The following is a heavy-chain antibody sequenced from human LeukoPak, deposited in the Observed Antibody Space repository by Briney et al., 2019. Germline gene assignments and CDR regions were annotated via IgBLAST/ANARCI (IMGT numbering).Heavy chain of an antibody. CDR1: GLTFDDYA. D-gene: IGHD3-22*01. Sequence: PGWSLTLSCAATGLTFDDYAMHWVRQAAGKGLEWVAGISMNSGRIGYADSVKGRFTISRDNAKNFLYLQMNSLRAEDMALYYCAKGSYDSSGYYNFDYWGQGTLVTVSS. CDR3: AKGSYDSSGYYNFDY. J-gene: IGHJ4*02. CDR2: ISMNSGRI. V-gene: IGHV3-9*03.